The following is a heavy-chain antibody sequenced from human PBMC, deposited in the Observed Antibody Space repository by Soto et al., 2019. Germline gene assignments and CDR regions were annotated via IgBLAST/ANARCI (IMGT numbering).Heavy chain of an antibody. V-gene: IGHV3-9*01. D-gene: IGHD2-2*01. J-gene: IGHJ4*02. CDR2: ISWNSGSI. CDR1: GFTFDDYA. Sequence: EVQLVESGGGLVQPGRSLRLSCAASGFTFDDYAMHWVRQAPGKGLEWVSGISWNSGSIGYADSVKGRFTISRDNAKNSLYPQMNSPRAEDTALYYCAKDGSDQLPMYYFDYWGQGTLVTVSS. CDR3: AKDGSDQLPMYYFDY.